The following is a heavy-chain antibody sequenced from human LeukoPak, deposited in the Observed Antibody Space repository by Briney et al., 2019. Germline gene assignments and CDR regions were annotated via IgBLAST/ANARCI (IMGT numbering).Heavy chain of an antibody. CDR3: AKLGISDGIDY. Sequence: GGSLRLSCTASGFTFSSHAMTWVRQAPGKGLEWGSSITGSGGSTFYAASVKGRFTISRDNSKNTLYLQMNNLRAEDTAVYYCAKLGISDGIDYWGQGALVTVSS. CDR2: ITGSGGST. V-gene: IGHV3-23*01. J-gene: IGHJ4*02. D-gene: IGHD3-16*01. CDR1: GFTFSSHA.